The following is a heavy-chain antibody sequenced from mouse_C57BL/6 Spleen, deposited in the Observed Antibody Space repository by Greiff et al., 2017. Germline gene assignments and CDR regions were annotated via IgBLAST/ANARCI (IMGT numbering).Heavy chain of an antibody. Sequence: VQLQQSGAELVKPGASVKLSCKASGYTFTSYWMQWVKQRPGQGLEWIGEIDPSDSYTNYNQKFKGKATLTVDTSSSTAYMQLSSLTSEDSAVYYCLYGYDGGWFAYWGQGTLVTVSA. V-gene: IGHV1-50*01. CDR2: IDPSDSYT. J-gene: IGHJ3*01. D-gene: IGHD2-2*01. CDR1: GYTFTSYW. CDR3: LYGYDGGWFAY.